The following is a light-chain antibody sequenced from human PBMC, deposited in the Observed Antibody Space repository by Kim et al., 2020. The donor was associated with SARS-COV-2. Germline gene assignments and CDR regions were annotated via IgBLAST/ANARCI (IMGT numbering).Light chain of an antibody. J-gene: IGKJ2*01. V-gene: IGKV1-5*03. CDR3: QQYNSFPYT. CDR1: QSFGNL. CDR2: KAS. Sequence: DIQMTQSPSTLSASIGDTVTINCRASQSFGNLLAWFQQKPGRAPRVLIYKASNLETGVPSRFSGSGSETDFTLTIRNLQPEDIATYYCQQYNSFPYTFGQGTKLEI.